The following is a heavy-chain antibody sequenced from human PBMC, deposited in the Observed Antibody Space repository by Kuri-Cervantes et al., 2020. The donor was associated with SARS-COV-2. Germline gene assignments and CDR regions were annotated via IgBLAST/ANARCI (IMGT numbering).Heavy chain of an antibody. Sequence: GESLKISCSASGFTFSSYAMHWVRQAPGKGLEYVSAISSNGGSTYYADSVKGRFTISRDNSKNTLYLQMSSLRAEDTAVYYCTDGGDFWSGYPLGMDVWGQGTTVTVSS. J-gene: IGHJ6*02. CDR2: ISSNGGST. D-gene: IGHD3-3*01. CDR1: GFTFSSYA. CDR3: TDGGDFWSGYPLGMDV. V-gene: IGHV3-64D*09.